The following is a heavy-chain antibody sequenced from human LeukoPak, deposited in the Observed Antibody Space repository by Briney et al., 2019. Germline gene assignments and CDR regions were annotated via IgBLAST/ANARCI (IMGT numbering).Heavy chain of an antibody. D-gene: IGHD5-12*01. V-gene: IGHV3-30*04. CDR3: ARERRGYGYGTLDP. Sequence: GSLSLSCVASGIDFKVYEMHWVRPSPGKGLEWVALISDNGLRTNYAESLKGRFIVSRDNSKNTMDLQMNDLRVEDTGVYFCARERRGYGYGTLDPWGQGTLATVSS. CDR2: ISDNGLRT. CDR1: GIDFKVYE. J-gene: IGHJ5*02.